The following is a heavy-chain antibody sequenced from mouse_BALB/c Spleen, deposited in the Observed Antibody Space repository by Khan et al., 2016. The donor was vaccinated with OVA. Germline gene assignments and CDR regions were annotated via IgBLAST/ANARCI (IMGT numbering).Heavy chain of an antibody. CDR1: GYTFTNYG. J-gene: IGHJ1*01. CDR2: INTYTGEP. Sequence: QIQLVQSGPELKKPGETVKISCKASGYTFTNYGMNWVKQAPGKGLKWMGWINTYTGEPTYADELKGRFVFSLEKSASTAYLQISNLKDEDMTTYFCARISSYWYSDVWGAGTTVTVSS. V-gene: IGHV9-1*02. CDR3: ARISSYWYSDV. D-gene: IGHD6-2*01.